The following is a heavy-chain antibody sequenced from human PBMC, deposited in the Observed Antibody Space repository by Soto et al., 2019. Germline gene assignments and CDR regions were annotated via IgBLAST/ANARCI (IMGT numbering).Heavy chain of an antibody. CDR3: ARRRTTVVTPRGLDP. J-gene: IGHJ5*02. CDR1: GGSFSGYY. Sequence: QVQLQQWGAGLLKPSETLSLTCAVYGGSFSGYYWSWIRQPPGKGLEWIGEINHSGSTNYNPSLKSRVTISVDTSKNQFSLKLSSVTAADTAVYYCARRRTTVVTPRGLDPWGQGTLVTVSS. CDR2: INHSGST. V-gene: IGHV4-34*01. D-gene: IGHD4-17*01.